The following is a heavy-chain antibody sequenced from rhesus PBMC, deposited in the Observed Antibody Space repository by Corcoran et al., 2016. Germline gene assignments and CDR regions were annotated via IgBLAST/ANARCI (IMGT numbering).Heavy chain of an antibody. CDR1: GGSISGGYD. V-gene: IGHV4-76*01. CDR2: IYGSSGTT. D-gene: IGHD3-3*01. Sequence: QVQLQESGPGLVKPSETLSLTCAVSGGSISGGYDWSWIRQPPGKGLGWIGYIYGSSGTTKYNPSLKKRVTISKDTSKHHFSLNLNSVTAADTAIYYCARNYNFWSSYYSFDSWGQGVLVTVSS. CDR3: ARNYNFWSSYYSFDS. J-gene: IGHJ4*01.